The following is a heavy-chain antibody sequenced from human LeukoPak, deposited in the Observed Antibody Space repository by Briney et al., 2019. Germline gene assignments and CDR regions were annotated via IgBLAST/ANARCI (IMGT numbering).Heavy chain of an antibody. CDR1: GGSFSGYY. J-gene: IGHJ3*02. Sequence: PSETLSLTCAVYGGSFSGYYWSWIRQPPGKGLEWIGEINHSGSTNYNPSLKSRVTISVDTSKNQFSLKLSSVTAADTAVYYCARGPSGTLAFDIWGQGTMVTVSP. V-gene: IGHV4-34*01. CDR2: INHSGST. CDR3: ARGPSGTLAFDI. D-gene: IGHD2-2*01.